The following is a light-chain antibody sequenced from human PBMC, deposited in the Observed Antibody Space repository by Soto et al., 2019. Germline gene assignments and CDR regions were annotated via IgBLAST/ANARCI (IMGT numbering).Light chain of an antibody. CDR1: QSVSSSY. CDR2: GAS. J-gene: IGKJ4*01. V-gene: IGKV3-15*01. CDR3: QKSNDWPLS. Sequence: EIVLTQSPGTLSLSPGERATLSCRASQSVSSSYLAWYQQNPGQAPRLLIYGASTRATGIPARFSGSGSGTEFTLTISSLQSEDFAVYYCQKSNDWPLSFGGGTKV.